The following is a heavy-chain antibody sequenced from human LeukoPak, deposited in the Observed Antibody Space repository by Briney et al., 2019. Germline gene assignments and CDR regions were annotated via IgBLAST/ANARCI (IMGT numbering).Heavy chain of an antibody. D-gene: IGHD3-3*01. CDR2: IKQDGSEK. Sequence: ETLSLTCTVSGGSISSSSYYWGWIRQPPGKGLEWVANIKQDGSEKYYVDSVKGRFTISRDNAKNSLYLQMNSLRAEDTAVYYCAPFWSGPPHYFDYWGQGTLVTVSS. J-gene: IGHJ4*02. CDR1: GGSISSSSYY. CDR3: APFWSGPPHYFDY. V-gene: IGHV3-7*01.